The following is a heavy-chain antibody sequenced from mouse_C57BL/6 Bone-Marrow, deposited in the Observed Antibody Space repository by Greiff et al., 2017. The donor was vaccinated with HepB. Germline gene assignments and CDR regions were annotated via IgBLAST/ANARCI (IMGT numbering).Heavy chain of an antibody. CDR2: INPYNGGT. J-gene: IGHJ2*01. V-gene: IGHV1-19*01. Sequence: VQLQQSGPVLVKPGASVKMSCKASGYTFTDYYMHWVKQSHGKSLEWIGVINPYNGGTSYNPKFKGKATLTVDKSSSTAYMELNSLTSEDSAVYYCGRWPITTVVADYWGQGTTLTVSS. CDR1: GYTFTDYY. D-gene: IGHD1-1*01. CDR3: GRWPITTVVADY.